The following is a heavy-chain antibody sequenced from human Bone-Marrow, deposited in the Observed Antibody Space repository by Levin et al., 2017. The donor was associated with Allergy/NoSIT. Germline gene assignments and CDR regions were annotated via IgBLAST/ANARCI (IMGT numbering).Heavy chain of an antibody. V-gene: IGHV3-30-3*01. J-gene: IGHJ3*02. CDR3: ARTPALEGSGSSQQVDDAFDI. D-gene: IGHD1-26*01. CDR2: ISYDGSNK. Sequence: GGSLRLSCAASGFTFSSYAMHWVRQAPGKGLEWVAVISYDGSNKYYADSVKGRFTISRDNSKNTLYLQMNSLRAEDTAVYYCARTPALEGSGSSQQVDDAFDIWGQGTMVTVSS. CDR1: GFTFSSYA.